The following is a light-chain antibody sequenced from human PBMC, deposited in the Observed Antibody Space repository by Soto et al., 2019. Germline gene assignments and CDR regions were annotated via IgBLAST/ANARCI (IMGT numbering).Light chain of an antibody. Sequence: QSVLTQPPSVSGAPGQRVTISCTGSNSNIGAGFGVQWYQQFPRTARRLLIYNNTNRPSGVPDRFSASKSGTSASLAITGLRAEDEADYYCQSFDINVLALIFGVGTKLTVL. CDR2: NNT. J-gene: IGLJ2*01. CDR3: QSFDINVLALI. V-gene: IGLV1-40*01. CDR1: NSNIGAGFG.